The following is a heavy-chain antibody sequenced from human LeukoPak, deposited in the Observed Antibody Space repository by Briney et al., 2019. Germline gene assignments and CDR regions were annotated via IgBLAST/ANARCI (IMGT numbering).Heavy chain of an antibody. V-gene: IGHV5-51*01. Sequence: GESLKISCKGSGYSFSNCWIAWVRQMPGKGLEWMGIIYPGDSDTRYSPSFQGQVTISADKSFSTAYLQWSSLKASDTAMYYCARLMEGYYYYMDVWGKGTTVTVSS. CDR3: ARLMEGYYYYMDV. D-gene: IGHD2-8*01. CDR1: GYSFSNCW. J-gene: IGHJ6*03. CDR2: IYPGDSDT.